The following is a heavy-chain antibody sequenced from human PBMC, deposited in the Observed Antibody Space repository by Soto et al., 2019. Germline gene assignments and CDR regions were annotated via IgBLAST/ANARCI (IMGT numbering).Heavy chain of an antibody. Sequence: QVQLQESGPGLLKPSQTLSLTCTVSGGSISSGDDFCTWIRQPPGKGLEWIGYLYYSGSTYYNPSLKSRLTMSVATSKNQFSLKLSSVTAADTVVYYCGSDRAKGKDYYYYGMDVWGQGTTVTVSS. D-gene: IGHD3-10*01. V-gene: IGHV4-30-4*01. CDR2: LYYSGST. CDR3: GSDRAKGKDYYYYGMDV. CDR1: GGSISSGDDF. J-gene: IGHJ6*02.